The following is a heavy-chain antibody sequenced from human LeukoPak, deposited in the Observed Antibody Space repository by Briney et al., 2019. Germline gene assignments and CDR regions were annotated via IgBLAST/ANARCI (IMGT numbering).Heavy chain of an antibody. J-gene: IGHJ4*01. CDR2: INHSGST. CDR1: GGSFSGYY. Sequence: SETLSLTCAVDGGSFSGYYWSWIRQPPGKGMEWIGEINHSGSTNYNPSLKSRVTISVDTSKNQFSLKRSSVAPEDTAVYDCARGYYYGSGSYSFDYWGQGTLVTVSS. D-gene: IGHD3-10*01. V-gene: IGHV4-34*01. CDR3: ARGYYYGSGSYSFDY.